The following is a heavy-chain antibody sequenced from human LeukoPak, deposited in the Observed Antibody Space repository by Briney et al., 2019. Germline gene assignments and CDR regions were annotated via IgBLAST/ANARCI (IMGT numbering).Heavy chain of an antibody. D-gene: IGHD6-19*01. Sequence: SQTLSLTCAISGDSVSSNSAAWNWIRQSPSRGLEWLGSTYYRSKWYNDYAVSVKSRITINPDTSKNQFSLQLNSVTPEDTAVYYCAGGTSLHPIYSSGWYWSFDYWGQGTLVTVSS. CDR1: GDSVSSNSAA. J-gene: IGHJ4*02. V-gene: IGHV6-1*01. CDR3: AGGTSLHPIYSSGWYWSFDY. CDR2: TYYRSKWYN.